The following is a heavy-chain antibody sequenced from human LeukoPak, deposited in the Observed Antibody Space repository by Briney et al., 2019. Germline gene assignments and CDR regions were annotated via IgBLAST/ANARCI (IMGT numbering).Heavy chain of an antibody. Sequence: SETLSLTCTVSGGSLSSYYWSWIRQPPGKGLEWIGYIYYSGSTNYNPSLKSRVTISVDTSKNQFSLKLSSVTAADTAVYYCARLRFLEWAFDYWGQGTLVTVSS. J-gene: IGHJ4*02. V-gene: IGHV4-59*12. CDR3: ARLRFLEWAFDY. CDR2: IYYSGST. D-gene: IGHD3-3*01. CDR1: GGSLSSYY.